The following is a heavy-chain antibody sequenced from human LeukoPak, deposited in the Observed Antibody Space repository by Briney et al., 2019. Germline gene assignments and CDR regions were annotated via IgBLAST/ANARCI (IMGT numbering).Heavy chain of an antibody. CDR3: VRGLPSRGWLDP. Sequence: PSETLSLTCDVSSYSISSSNWWGWIRQPPGKGLEWVGYIFYSGSTNYNPSLKSRVTMSVDTSKNQFSLKLNSVTALDTAVYYCVRGLPSRGWLDPWGQGTLVTVPS. J-gene: IGHJ5*02. CDR2: IFYSGST. D-gene: IGHD4-17*01. CDR1: SYSISSSNW. V-gene: IGHV4-28*06.